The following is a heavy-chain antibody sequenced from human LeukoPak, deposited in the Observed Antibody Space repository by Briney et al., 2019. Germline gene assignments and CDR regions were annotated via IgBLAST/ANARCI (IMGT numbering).Heavy chain of an antibody. J-gene: IGHJ3*02. CDR3: ARDKYSSGVSAFDI. D-gene: IGHD6-19*01. CDR2: IWYDGSNK. Sequence: GGSLRLSCAASGFTFSSYGVHWVRQAPGKGLEWVAVIWYDGSNKYYADSVKGRFTISRDNSKNTLYLQMNSLRAEDTAVYYCARDKYSSGVSAFDIWGQGTMVTVSS. V-gene: IGHV3-33*01. CDR1: GFTFSSYG.